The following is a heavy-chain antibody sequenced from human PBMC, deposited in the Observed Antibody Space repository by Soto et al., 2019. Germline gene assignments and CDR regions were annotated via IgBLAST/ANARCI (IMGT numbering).Heavy chain of an antibody. CDR2: IYYSGST. Sequence: QVQLQESCPGLVKPSQTLSLTCTVSGGSISSGGYYCSWLRQHPGKGLEWIGYIYYSGSTYYNPSLKGRVTVSVDTSKKPCSLKLSSVTAADTAVYYCARIDPAGWFDRWGLETLVTVSS. CDR3: ARIDPAGWFDR. CDR1: GGSISSGGYY. D-gene: IGHD6-19*01. J-gene: IGHJ5*02. V-gene: IGHV4-31*03.